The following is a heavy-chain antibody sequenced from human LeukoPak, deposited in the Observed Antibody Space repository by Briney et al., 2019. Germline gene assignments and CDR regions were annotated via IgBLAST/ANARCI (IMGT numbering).Heavy chain of an antibody. Sequence: SVKVSCKASGGTFSSYAISWVRQAPGQGLGWMGGIIPIFGTANYAQKFQGRVTITADESTSTAYMELSSLRSEDTAVYYCATSRARGSRHTEFDYWGQGTLVTVSS. CDR1: GGTFSSYA. CDR2: IIPIFGTA. CDR3: ATSRARGSRHTEFDY. J-gene: IGHJ4*02. V-gene: IGHV1-69*13. D-gene: IGHD3-10*01.